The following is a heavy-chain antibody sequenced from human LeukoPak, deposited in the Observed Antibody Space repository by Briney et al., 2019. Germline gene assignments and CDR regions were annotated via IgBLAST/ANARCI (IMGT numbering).Heavy chain of an antibody. CDR2: INPNSGGT. CDR3: ARGGLHYYDSSGYQVYY. CDR1: GYTFTGYY. D-gene: IGHD3-22*01. V-gene: IGHV1-2*06. J-gene: IGHJ4*02. Sequence: ASVKVSCKASGYTFTGYYMHWVRQAPGQGLEWMGRINPNSGGTNYAQKFQGRVTMTRDTSISTAYMELSRLRSDDTAVYYCARGGLHYYDSSGYQVYYWGQGTLVTVSS.